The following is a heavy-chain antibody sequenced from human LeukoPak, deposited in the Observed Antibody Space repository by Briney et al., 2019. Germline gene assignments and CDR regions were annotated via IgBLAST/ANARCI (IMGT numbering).Heavy chain of an antibody. CDR1: GYSFTSYW. D-gene: IGHD2-15*01. J-gene: IGHJ6*02. CDR3: ARHKRCSGGSCYSSYYYGLDV. CDR2: IYPGDSDT. V-gene: IGHV5-51*01. Sequence: EESLKISCKGSGYSFTSYWIGWVRQMPGKGLEWMGIIYPGDSDTRYSPSFQGQVTISADKSISTAYLQWSSLKASDTAMYYCARHKRCSGGSCYSSYYYGLDVWGQGTTVTVSS.